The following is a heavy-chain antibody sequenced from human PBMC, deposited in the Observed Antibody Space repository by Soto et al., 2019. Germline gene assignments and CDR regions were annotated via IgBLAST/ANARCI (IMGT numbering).Heavy chain of an antibody. D-gene: IGHD3-3*01. CDR2: ISAYNGNT. CDR1: GYTFTSYG. CDR3: ARGGPGDFWSGYYYYYYGMDV. J-gene: IGHJ6*02. V-gene: IGHV1-18*01. Sequence: ASVKVSCKASGYTFTSYGISWVRQAPGQGLEWMGWISAYNGNTNYAQKLQGRVTMTTDTSTSTAYMELRSLRSDDTAVYYFARGGPGDFWSGYYYYYYGMDVWGQGTTVTVSS.